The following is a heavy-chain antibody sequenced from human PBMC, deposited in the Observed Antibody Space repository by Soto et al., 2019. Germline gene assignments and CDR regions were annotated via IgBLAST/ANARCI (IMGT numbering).Heavy chain of an antibody. CDR1: GYTFTSYG. J-gene: IGHJ4*02. CDR2: ISAYNGNT. V-gene: IGHV1-18*04. D-gene: IGHD3-9*01. CDR3: ARGNPQLRYSGQREYFDY. Sequence: ASVKVSCKASGYTFTSYGISWVRQAPGQGLEWMGWISAYNGNTNYAQKLQGRVTMTTDTSTSTAYMELRSLRSDDTAVYYCARGNPQLRYSGQREYFDYWGQGTLVTVSS.